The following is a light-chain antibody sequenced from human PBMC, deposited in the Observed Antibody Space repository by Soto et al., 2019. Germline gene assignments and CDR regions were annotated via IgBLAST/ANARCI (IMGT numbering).Light chain of an antibody. Sequence: EIEMTQSPATLSVSPGERATLSCRASQSVGSDLAWYQQKPGQAPRLLVYGASTRAIGVPARFTGSGSGTEFTLTISSLQSEDFAVYYCQQYNKWPPRTFGQGTKVDI. CDR1: QSVGSD. V-gene: IGKV3-15*01. CDR3: QQYNKWPPRT. CDR2: GAS. J-gene: IGKJ1*01.